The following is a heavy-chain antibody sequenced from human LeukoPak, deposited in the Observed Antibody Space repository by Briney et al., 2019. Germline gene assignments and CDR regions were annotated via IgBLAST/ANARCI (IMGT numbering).Heavy chain of an antibody. CDR3: ARALPNTDNYNWAFDI. CDR2: IYTSGST. CDR1: GGSISSGSYY. V-gene: IGHV4-61*02. D-gene: IGHD5-24*01. J-gene: IGHJ3*02. Sequence: SSQTLSLTCTVSGGSISSGSYYWSWIRQPAGKGLEWIGRIYTSGSTKYNPSLKSRVTISVDKSNNQFSLKLNSVTAADTAMYYCARALPNTDNYNWAFDIWGQGTMVTVSS.